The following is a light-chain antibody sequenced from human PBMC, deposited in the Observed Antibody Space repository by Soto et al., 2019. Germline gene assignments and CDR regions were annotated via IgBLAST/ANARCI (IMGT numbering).Light chain of an antibody. CDR3: GPSSGITTLL. J-gene: IGLJ1*01. CDR2: EVS. CDR1: TSDIGAYNY. V-gene: IGLV2-14*01. Sequence: QSVLTQPASVSGSPGQSITISCTGTTSDIGAYNYVSWYQQHAGKAPKLIIYEVSRRPSGVSNRFSGSKSGSTASLTISGLQAEDEALYYCGPSSGITTLLFATGTKVTVL.